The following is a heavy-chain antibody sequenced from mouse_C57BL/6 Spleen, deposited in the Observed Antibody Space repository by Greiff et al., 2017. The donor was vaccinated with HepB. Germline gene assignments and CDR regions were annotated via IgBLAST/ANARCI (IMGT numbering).Heavy chain of an antibody. CDR2: IYPGDGDT. CDR3: ARSMDY. CDR1: GYAFSSSW. Sequence: VKLQESGPELVKPGASVKISCKASGYAFSSSWMNWVKQRPGKGLEWIGRIYPGDGDTNYNGKFKGKATLTADKSSSTAYMQRSSLTSEDSAVYFCARSMDYWGQGTTLTVSS. V-gene: IGHV1-82*01. J-gene: IGHJ2*01.